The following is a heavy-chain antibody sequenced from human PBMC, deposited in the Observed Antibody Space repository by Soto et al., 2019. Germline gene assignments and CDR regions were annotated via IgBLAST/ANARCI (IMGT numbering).Heavy chain of an antibody. CDR2: FDPEDGET. Sequence: ASVKVSCKVSGYTLTELSMHWVRQAPGKGLEWMGGFDPEDGETIYAQKFQGRVTMTEDTSTDTAYMELSSLRSEDTAVYYCATVITMVRGRDLNNYYFDYWGQGTLVTVSS. CDR1: GYTLTELS. D-gene: IGHD3-10*01. J-gene: IGHJ4*02. V-gene: IGHV1-24*01. CDR3: ATVITMVRGRDLNNYYFDY.